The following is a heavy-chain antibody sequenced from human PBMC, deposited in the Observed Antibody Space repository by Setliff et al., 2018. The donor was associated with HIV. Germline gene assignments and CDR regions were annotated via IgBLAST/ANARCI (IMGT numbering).Heavy chain of an antibody. CDR2: INHSGST. Sequence: SETLSLTCGVYGGSLSDYYWNWIRQPPGKGLEWIAEINHSGSTNYNPSLKSRATISVDTSQNQLSLNLNSVTAADTAVYYCARWGEPAQRGFDIWGQGTMVTV. CDR1: GGSLSDYY. CDR3: ARWGEPAQRGFDI. V-gene: IGHV4-34*01. J-gene: IGHJ3*02. D-gene: IGHD3-16*01.